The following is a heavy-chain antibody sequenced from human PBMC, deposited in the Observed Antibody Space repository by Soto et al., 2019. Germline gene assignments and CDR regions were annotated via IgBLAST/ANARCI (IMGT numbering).Heavy chain of an antibody. CDR2: IWYDGSNK. CDR1: GFTFSSYG. V-gene: IGHV3-33*01. D-gene: IGHD3-10*01. J-gene: IGHJ4*02. CDR3: ARDGSGGDRSIDY. Sequence: GGSLRLSCAASGFTFSSYGMHWVRQAPGKGLEWVAVIWYDGSNKYYADSVKGRFTISRDNSKNTLYLQMNSLRAEDTAVYYCARDGSGGDRSIDYWGQGTLVTVSS.